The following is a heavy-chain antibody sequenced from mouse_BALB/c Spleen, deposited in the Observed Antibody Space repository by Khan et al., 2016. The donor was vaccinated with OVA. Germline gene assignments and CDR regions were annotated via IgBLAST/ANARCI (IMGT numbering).Heavy chain of an antibody. CDR2: IYPGNVNT. J-gene: IGHJ3*01. CDR3: AREGYYGNYRAWLAY. CDR1: GYSFTSYY. Sequence: VQLQESGPEVVKPGASVRISCTASGYSFTSYYIHWVQQRPGQGLEWIGWIYPGNVNTKNNENFTGKATLTANKSSRTAYMHLSSLTSEDSAVLCCAREGYYGNYRAWLAYWGQGPLVTVPA. V-gene: IGHV1S56*01. D-gene: IGHD2-1*01.